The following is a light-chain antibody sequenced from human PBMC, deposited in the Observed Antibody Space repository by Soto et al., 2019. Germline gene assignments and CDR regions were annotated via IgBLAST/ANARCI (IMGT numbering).Light chain of an antibody. Sequence: QSALTQPASVSGSPGQSITISRTGTSSDVGAYIYVSWYQHHPGKAPKVMIYEVTNRPSGVSDRFSGSKSGNTASLTISGLQAEDEADYYCCSYTSSRTYVFGTGTKLTVL. V-gene: IGLV2-14*01. CDR1: SSDVGAYIY. J-gene: IGLJ1*01. CDR3: CSYTSSRTYV. CDR2: EVT.